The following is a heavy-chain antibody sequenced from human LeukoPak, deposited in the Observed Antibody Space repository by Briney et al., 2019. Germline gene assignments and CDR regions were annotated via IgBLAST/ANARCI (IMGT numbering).Heavy chain of an antibody. CDR3: ARSPDYYDSSGYYNY. CDR2: IYYSGST. D-gene: IGHD3-22*01. V-gene: IGHV4-39*01. Sequence: SETLSLTCTVSGGPISSSSYYWGWIRQPPGKGLEWIGSIYYSGSTYYNPSLKSRVTISVDTSKNQFSLKLSSVTAADTAVYYCARSPDYYDSSGYYNYWGQGTLVTVSS. CDR1: GGPISSSSYY. J-gene: IGHJ4*02.